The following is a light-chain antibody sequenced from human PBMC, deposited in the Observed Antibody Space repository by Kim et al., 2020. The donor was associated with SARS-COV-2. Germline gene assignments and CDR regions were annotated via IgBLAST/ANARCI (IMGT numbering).Light chain of an antibody. V-gene: IGLV3-1*01. J-gene: IGLJ1*01. CDR2: QDS. Sequence: PGQTASITCSGDKLGDKYACWYQQKPGQSPVLVIYQDSKRPSGIPERFSGSNSGNTATLTISGTQAMDEADYYCQAWDSSTAFYVVGTGTKVTVL. CDR3: QAWDSSTAFYV. CDR1: KLGDKY.